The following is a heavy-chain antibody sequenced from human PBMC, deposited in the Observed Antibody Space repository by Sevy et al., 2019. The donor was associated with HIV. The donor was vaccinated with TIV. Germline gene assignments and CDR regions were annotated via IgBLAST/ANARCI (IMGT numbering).Heavy chain of an antibody. V-gene: IGHV3-21*01. Sequence: GGSLRLSCAASGFTFSAYSMTWVRQAPGKGLEWVSSVGTTSVLIYYKDSVKGRFTISRDDAKDSLFLQMDSPRAEDTALYYCARTLNGSSAFDVWGRGTLVTVSS. J-gene: IGHJ3*01. CDR1: GFTFSAYS. CDR2: VGTTSVLI. CDR3: ARTLNGSSAFDV.